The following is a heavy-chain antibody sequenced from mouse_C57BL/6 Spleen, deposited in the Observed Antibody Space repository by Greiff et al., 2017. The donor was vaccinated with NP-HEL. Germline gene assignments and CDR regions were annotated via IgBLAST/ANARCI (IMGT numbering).Heavy chain of an antibody. D-gene: IGHD1-1*01. CDR2: IDPNSGGT. V-gene: IGHV1-72*01. J-gene: IGHJ2*01. CDR3: ASSVFITTVVELDY. CDR1: GYTFTSYW. Sequence: QVQLQQPGAELVKPGASVKLSCKASGYTFTSYWMHWVKQRPGRGLEWIGRIDPNSGGTKYNEQFKSKATLTVDKPSSTAYMQLSSLTYEDSAVYYWASSVFITTVVELDYWGQGTTLTVSS.